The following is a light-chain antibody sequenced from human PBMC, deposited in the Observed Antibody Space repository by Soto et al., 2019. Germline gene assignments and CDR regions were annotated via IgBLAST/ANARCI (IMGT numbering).Light chain of an antibody. CDR2: EAS. CDR1: QGISSS. Sequence: IHLTHAPSSLSASVRDRVTITFLASQGISSSLAWYQQKPGKAPKLLIYEASTLQRGVPSRFSGSGSGTDFTLTISSLQPEDFATYWCQHLNSYPFTFGQGTRLEI. CDR3: QHLNSYPFT. J-gene: IGKJ5*01. V-gene: IGKV1-9*01.